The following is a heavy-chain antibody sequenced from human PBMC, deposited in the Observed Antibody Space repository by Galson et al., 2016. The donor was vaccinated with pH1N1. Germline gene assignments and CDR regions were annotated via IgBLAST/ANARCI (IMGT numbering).Heavy chain of an antibody. CDR3: ARHSPGGAVGVFDC. Sequence: CAISGDSVSSNSAAWNWIRQSPSRGLEWLGRTYYRSKWFYNYAVSVQGRITINPDTSKNQFSLQLNSVTPEDTAVYYCARHSPGGAVGVFDCWGQGTLVTVPS. CDR1: GDSVSSNSAA. V-gene: IGHV6-1*01. J-gene: IGHJ4*02. CDR2: TYYRSKWFY. D-gene: IGHD6-19*01.